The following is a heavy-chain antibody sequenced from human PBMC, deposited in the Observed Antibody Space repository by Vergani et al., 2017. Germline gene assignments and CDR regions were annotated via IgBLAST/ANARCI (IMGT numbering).Heavy chain of an antibody. D-gene: IGHD3-16*01. CDR2: IHTNGVI. CDR3: AIGNPYVDFDI. Sequence: QVQLQESGPGLVKPSQTLSLTCPVSGGSFNSGSYSWSWLRQPAGKRREWIGRIHTNGVIHYNPSLNSRATISVDKSRNQISLKRTSVTATDTAIYFCAIGNPYVDFDIWGQGTMITVSS. J-gene: IGHJ3*02. V-gene: IGHV4-61*02. CDR1: GGSFNSGSYS.